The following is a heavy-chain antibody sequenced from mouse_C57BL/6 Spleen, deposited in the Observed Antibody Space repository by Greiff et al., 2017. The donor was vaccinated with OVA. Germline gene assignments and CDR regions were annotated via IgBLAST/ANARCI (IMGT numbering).Heavy chain of an antibody. D-gene: IGHD1-1*01. J-gene: IGHJ1*03. Sequence: DVKLVESGGGLVKPGGSLKLSCAASGFTFSSYAMSWVRQTPEKRLEWVATIRDGGSYTYYPDNVKGRFTISGDNAKNNLYLQRMHLQTQDTAMYYCASGRPCYYGSSYWYCEVWGTGTTVTGYS. CDR2: IRDGGSYT. V-gene: IGHV5-4*03. CDR1: GFTFSSYA. CDR3: ASGRPCYYGSSYWYCEV.